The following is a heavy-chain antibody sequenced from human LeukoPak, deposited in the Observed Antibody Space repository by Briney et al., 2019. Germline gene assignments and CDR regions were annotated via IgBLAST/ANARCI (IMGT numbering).Heavy chain of an antibody. CDR2: IWYDGSNK. CDR1: GFTFSSYG. CDR3: ATRYDILTGYDY. V-gene: IGHV3-33*01. D-gene: IGHD3-9*01. J-gene: IGHJ4*02. Sequence: GGSLRLSCAASGFTFSSYGMHWVRQAPGKGLEWVAVIWYDGSNKYYADSVKGRFTISRDNSKNTLYLQMNSLRAEDTAVYYCATRYDILTGYDYWGQGTLVTVSS.